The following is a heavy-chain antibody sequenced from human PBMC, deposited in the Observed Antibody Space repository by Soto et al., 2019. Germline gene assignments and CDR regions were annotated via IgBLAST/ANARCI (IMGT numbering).Heavy chain of an antibody. Sequence: QVQLQESGPGLVKPSETLSLTCTVSGGSISSYYGSWIRQPPGKGLEWIGYIYFSGSANYNPSLKSRVTISVDTSKNQFSLKLSSVTAADTAVYYCARRYSGYGDYWGQGTLVTVSS. V-gene: IGHV4-59*08. CDR3: ARRYSGYGDY. J-gene: IGHJ4*02. D-gene: IGHD5-12*01. CDR1: GGSISSYY. CDR2: IYFSGSA.